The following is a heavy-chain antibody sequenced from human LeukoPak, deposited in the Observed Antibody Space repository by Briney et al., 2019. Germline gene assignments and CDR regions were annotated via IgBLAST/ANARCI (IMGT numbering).Heavy chain of an antibody. J-gene: IGHJ6*02. CDR1: GFTFSSYG. D-gene: IGHD6-19*01. Sequence: GRSLRLSCAASGFTFSSYGMHWVRQAPGKGLEWVAVIWYDGSNKYYADSVKGRFTISRDNSKNTLYLQMNSLRAEDTAVYYCARDLGSGWYPYYYYGMDVWGQGTTVTVSS. CDR3: ARDLGSGWYPYYYYGMDV. V-gene: IGHV3-33*01. CDR2: IWYDGSNK.